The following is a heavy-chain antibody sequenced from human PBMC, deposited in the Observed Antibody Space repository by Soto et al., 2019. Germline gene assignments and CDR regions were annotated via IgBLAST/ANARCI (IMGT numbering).Heavy chain of an antibody. CDR1: GFAFSGYA. J-gene: IGHJ5*02. Sequence: EVHLLQSGGDLVQPGGSLRLACAASGFAFSGYAMSWVRQAPGKGLEWVSGISNSGGSTFYADSVKGRFTISRDNSENTLYLQRNSLKAEATALYFCAKDQAGGWISHGYDHWGQGSRVAAS. V-gene: IGHV3-23*01. D-gene: IGHD5-12*01. CDR3: AKDQAGGWISHGYDH. CDR2: ISNSGGST.